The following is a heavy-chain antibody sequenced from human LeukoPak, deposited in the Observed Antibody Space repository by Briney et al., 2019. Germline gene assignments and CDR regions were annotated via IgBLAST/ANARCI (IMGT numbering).Heavy chain of an antibody. J-gene: IGHJ5*02. CDR2: IYDSGTT. Sequence: PSETLSLTCTVSGASISSYYWSWIRQPPGKGLEWIGCIYDSGTTYYNPSLKSRVTISVDTSKNQFSLKLSSVTAADTAVYYCARTGSVFFYCSGGSCYFNWFDPWGQGTLVTVSS. CDR3: ARTGSVFFYCSGGSCYFNWFDP. CDR1: GASISSYY. D-gene: IGHD2-15*01. V-gene: IGHV4-4*08.